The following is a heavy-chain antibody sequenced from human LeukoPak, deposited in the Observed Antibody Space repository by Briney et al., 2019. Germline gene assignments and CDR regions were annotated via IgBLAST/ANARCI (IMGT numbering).Heavy chain of an antibody. CDR1: GFTFSSYG. V-gene: IGHV3-30*18. D-gene: IGHD1-1*01. Sequence: GGSLGLSCAASGFTFSSYGMHWVRQAPGKGLEWVAVISYDGSNKYYADSVKGRFAISRDNSKNTLYLQMNSLRAEDTAVYYCANLKDHNSGYFNYWGQGTLVTVSS. CDR2: ISYDGSNK. CDR3: ANLKDHNSGYFNY. J-gene: IGHJ4*02.